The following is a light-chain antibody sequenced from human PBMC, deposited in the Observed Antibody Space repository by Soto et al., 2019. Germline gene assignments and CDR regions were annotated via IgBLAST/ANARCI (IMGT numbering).Light chain of an antibody. J-gene: IGKJ4*01. Sequence: DVVMTQSPLSLPVTLGQPASISCRSSQSLLNSDGITFLHWFHQRPGQSPRRLIYKVSNRDSGVPDRFSGSGSGTDFTLKISRVEAEAVGVYYCMQGAHWPLTFGGGTKVDIK. CDR1: QSLLNSDGITF. CDR3: MQGAHWPLT. V-gene: IGKV2-30*01. CDR2: KVS.